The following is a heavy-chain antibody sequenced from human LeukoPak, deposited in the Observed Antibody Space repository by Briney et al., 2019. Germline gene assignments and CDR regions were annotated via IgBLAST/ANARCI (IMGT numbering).Heavy chain of an antibody. CDR3: ARMGRQWLVTGSGFFDY. D-gene: IGHD6-19*01. CDR1: GGSFSGYY. Sequence: SETLSLTCAVYGGSFSGYYWSWLRQPPGKGLEWLGEINHSGSTNYNPSLKSRVTISVDTSKNKFSLKLSSVTAADTAVYYCARMGRQWLVTGSGFFDYWGQGTLVTVSS. J-gene: IGHJ4*02. V-gene: IGHV4-34*01. CDR2: INHSGST.